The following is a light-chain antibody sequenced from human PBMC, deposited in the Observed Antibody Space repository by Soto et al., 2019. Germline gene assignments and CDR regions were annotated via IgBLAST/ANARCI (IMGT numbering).Light chain of an antibody. Sequence: EIVMPQSPATLSVSTGERATLSCRASQSVSSNLAWHQQKPGQAPRLLIYGASTRATGIPARFSGSGSGTEFTLTISSLQSEDFAVYYCQHYHTWPLTFGGGTKV. J-gene: IGKJ4*01. CDR1: QSVSSN. V-gene: IGKV3-15*01. CDR2: GAS. CDR3: QHYHTWPLT.